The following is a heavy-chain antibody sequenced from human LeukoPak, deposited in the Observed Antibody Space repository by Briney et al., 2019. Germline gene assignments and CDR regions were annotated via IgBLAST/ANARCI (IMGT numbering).Heavy chain of an antibody. CDR2: IYYSGST. CDR1: GVSISSSSYY. J-gene: IGHJ4*02. D-gene: IGHD1-26*01. V-gene: IGHV4-39*07. CDR3: AREIMGATPIFDY. Sequence: SETLSLTCTVSGVSISSSSYYWGWLRQPPGKGLEWIVSIYYSGSTYYNPSLNSLITTSVNTYKNQFFLMLSPVAAADTALYYCAREIMGATPIFDYWGQGTLVTVSS.